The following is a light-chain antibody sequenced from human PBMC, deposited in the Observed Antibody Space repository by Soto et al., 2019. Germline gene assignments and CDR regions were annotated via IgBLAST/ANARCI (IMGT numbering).Light chain of an antibody. CDR3: QQLYTYPLT. CDR1: QGINSY. Sequence: DIQLTQSPSFLSASVGDRVTVTCRASQGINSYLAWYQQKPGKAPNLLIYTASTLQSGVPSRFSGSGSGTEFTLKITSLQPEDFASYYCQQLYTYPLTFGGGTKVDIK. CDR2: TAS. V-gene: IGKV1-9*01. J-gene: IGKJ4*01.